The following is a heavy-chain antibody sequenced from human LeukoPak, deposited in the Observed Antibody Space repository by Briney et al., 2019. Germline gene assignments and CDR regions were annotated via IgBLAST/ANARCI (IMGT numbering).Heavy chain of an antibody. CDR2: IYYSGST. J-gene: IGHJ4*02. CDR3: ARRTTIAAAEYFDY. D-gene: IGHD6-13*01. V-gene: IGHV4-39*01. Sequence: SETLSLTCTVSGGSISSNSYYWGWIRQPPGKGLEWIGSIYYSGSTYYNPSLKSRVTISVDTSKNQFSLKLSSVTAADTAVYYCARRTTIAAAEYFDYWGQGTLVTVSS. CDR1: GGSISSNSYY.